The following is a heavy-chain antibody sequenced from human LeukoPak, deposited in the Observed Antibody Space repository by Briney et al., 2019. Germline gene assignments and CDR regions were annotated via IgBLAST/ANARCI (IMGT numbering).Heavy chain of an antibody. CDR3: ARVRYSYGPSYYYYYGMDL. D-gene: IGHD5-18*01. Sequence: SETLSLTCTVSGGSISSYCWSWIRQPPGKGLEWIGYIYYSGSTNYNPSLKSRVTISVDTSKNQFSLKLSSVTAADTAVYYCARVRYSYGPSYYYYYGMDLWGQGTTVTVSS. V-gene: IGHV4-59*01. CDR1: GGSISSYC. CDR2: IYYSGST. J-gene: IGHJ6*02.